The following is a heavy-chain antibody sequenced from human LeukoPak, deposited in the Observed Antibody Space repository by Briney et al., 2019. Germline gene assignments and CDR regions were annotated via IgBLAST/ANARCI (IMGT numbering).Heavy chain of an antibody. CDR3: ARAPRYSYGSGSYYNGPPRHWYYGMDV. Sequence: PGRSLRLSCAASGFTFSSYATHWVRQAPGKGLEWVAVISYDGSNKYYADSVKGRFTISRDNSKNTLYLQMNSLRAEDTAVYYCARAPRYSYGSGSYYNGPPRHWYYGMDVWGQGTTVTVSS. V-gene: IGHV3-30-3*01. CDR2: ISYDGSNK. D-gene: IGHD3-10*01. J-gene: IGHJ6*02. CDR1: GFTFSSYA.